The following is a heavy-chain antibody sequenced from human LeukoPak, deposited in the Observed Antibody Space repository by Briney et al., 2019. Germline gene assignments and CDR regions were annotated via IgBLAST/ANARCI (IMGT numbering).Heavy chain of an antibody. CDR2: ISGSGGST. CDR1: GFTFSSYA. J-gene: IGHJ4*02. V-gene: IGHV3-23*01. D-gene: IGHD3-10*01. Sequence: GGSLRLSCAASGFTFSSYAMSWVRQAPEKGLEWVSDISGSGGSTYYADSVKGRFTISRDNSKNTLYLQMNSLRAEDTAVYYCAKRVVGELYFDYWGQGTLVTVSS. CDR3: AKRVVGELYFDY.